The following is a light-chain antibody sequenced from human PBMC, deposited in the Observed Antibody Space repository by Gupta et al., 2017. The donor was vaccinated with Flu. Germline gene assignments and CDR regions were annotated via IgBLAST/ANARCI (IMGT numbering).Light chain of an antibody. J-gene: IGKJ1*01. CDR3: HQEDNTPRT. CDR2: WAS. Sequence: DIVMTESPDSLAVSLGERAAISCKSSQRVLNSSKNKNYLGWFQQKPGQAPKLLIWWASSRESGVPDRFSGRGSGTDFTLTISSLQAEDVAVYYCHQEDNTPRTFGQGTKVESK. CDR1: QRVLNSSKNKNY. V-gene: IGKV4-1*01.